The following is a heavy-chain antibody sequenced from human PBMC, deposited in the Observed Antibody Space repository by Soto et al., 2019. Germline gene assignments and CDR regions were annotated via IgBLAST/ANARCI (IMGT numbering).Heavy chain of an antibody. D-gene: IGHD3-10*01. Sequence: ASVTVYCKTSGYTFTSYGISWVRQATGQGLEWMGWMNPNSGNTGYAQKFQGRVTMTRNTSISTAYMELSSLKASDTAMYYCARHRGSGSYNVAFDIWGQGTMVTVSS. CDR3: ARHRGSGSYNVAFDI. CDR2: MNPNSGNT. J-gene: IGHJ3*02. CDR1: GYTFTSYG. V-gene: IGHV1-8*02.